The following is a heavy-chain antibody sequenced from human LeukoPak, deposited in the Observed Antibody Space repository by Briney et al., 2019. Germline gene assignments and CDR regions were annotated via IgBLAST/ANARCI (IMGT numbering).Heavy chain of an antibody. CDR1: GGSITSDY. Sequence: SETLSLTCTVVGGSITSDYWSWIRQPAGKGLEWIGRIFTSGSTTYNPSLKSRVTMSLDTSKNQFFLKLSSGTAADTAAYFCSRGGANDLWGQGTLVTVSS. J-gene: IGHJ5*02. V-gene: IGHV4-4*07. CDR3: SRGGANDL. D-gene: IGHD4/OR15-4a*01. CDR2: IFTSGST.